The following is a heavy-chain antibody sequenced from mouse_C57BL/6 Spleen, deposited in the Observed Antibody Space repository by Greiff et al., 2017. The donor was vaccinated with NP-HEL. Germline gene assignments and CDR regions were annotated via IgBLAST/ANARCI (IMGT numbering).Heavy chain of an antibody. CDR3: ARSAYGSSHYYAMDD. V-gene: IGHV1-53*01. J-gene: IGHJ4*01. Sequence: QVQLQQPGTELVKPGASVKLSCKASGYTFTSYWMHWVKQRPGQGLEWIGNINPSNGGTNYNEKFKSKATLTVDTSSSTAYMQLSSLTSEDSAVYYCARSAYGSSHYYAMDDWGQGTSVTVSS. D-gene: IGHD1-1*01. CDR1: GYTFTSYW. CDR2: INPSNGGT.